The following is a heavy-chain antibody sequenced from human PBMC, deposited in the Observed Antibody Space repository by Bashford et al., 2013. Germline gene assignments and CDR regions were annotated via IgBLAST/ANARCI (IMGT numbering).Heavy chain of an antibody. CDR3: ARSHTVTTSALDY. Sequence: SETLSLTCAVYGGSFMVTTGAGSASPQGRGWSGLGKVNHSGSTNYNPSLKSRVTISVDTSKNQFSLKLSSVTAADTAVYYCARSHTVTTSALDYWGRGNPGHRLL. CDR2: VNHSGST. D-gene: IGHD4-11*01. CDR1: GGSFMVTT. J-gene: IGHJ4*02. V-gene: IGHV4-34*01.